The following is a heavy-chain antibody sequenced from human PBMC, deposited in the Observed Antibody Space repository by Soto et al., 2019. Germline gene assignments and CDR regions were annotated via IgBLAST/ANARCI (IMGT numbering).Heavy chain of an antibody. CDR3: TITRGDPQLHGLDY. V-gene: IGHV4-28*01. J-gene: IGHJ4*02. Sequence: PSETLSLTCAVSGYSISSSNWWGWIRQPPGKGLEWIGYIYYSGTTYYNPSLKSRVTMSVDTSKNQFSLRLNSVTAVDTAAYYCTITRGDPQLHGLDYWAQGTLVTVSS. D-gene: IGHD6-6*01. CDR2: IYYSGTT. CDR1: GYSISSSNW.